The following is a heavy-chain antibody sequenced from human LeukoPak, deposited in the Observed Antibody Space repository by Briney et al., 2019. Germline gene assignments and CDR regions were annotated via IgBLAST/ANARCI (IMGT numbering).Heavy chain of an antibody. Sequence: ASVKVSCKTSGYTFTSYDINWVRQATGQGLEWMGWMNPNSGNTGYAQKFQGRVTITRNTSISTAYMELSSLRSEDTAVYYCARVPWERRAFDIWGQGTMVTVSS. CDR1: GYTFTSYD. D-gene: IGHD1-26*01. CDR2: MNPNSGNT. V-gene: IGHV1-8*03. CDR3: ARVPWERRAFDI. J-gene: IGHJ3*02.